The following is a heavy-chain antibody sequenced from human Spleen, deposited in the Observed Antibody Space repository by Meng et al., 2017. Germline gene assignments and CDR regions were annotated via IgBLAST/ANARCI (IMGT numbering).Heavy chain of an antibody. D-gene: IGHD5-24*01. V-gene: IGHV2-5*02. J-gene: IGHJ4*02. Sequence: QITLTESGPMLVKPTQTLTLTCTFSGFSLSTRGVGVGWIRQPPGKGLEWLALIYWDDDKRYSPSLKSRLTITKDTSKNQVVLTMTNMDPVDTATYYCAHRGGDGYNPRYEYWGQGTLVTVSS. CDR1: GFSLSTRGVG. CDR2: IYWDDDK. CDR3: AHRGGDGYNPRYEY.